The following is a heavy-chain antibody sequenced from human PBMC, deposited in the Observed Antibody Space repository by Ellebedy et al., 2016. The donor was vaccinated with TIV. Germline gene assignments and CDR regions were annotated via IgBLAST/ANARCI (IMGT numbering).Heavy chain of an antibody. V-gene: IGHV3-9*01. Sequence: GGSLRLXXAASGFTFDHYAMHWVRQAPGKGLEWVSGLTWNSGSIGYADSVKGRFTISRDNAVNTLYLQMNSLRADDTAVYFCARDLVLGSGSSDLWGQGTLVTVSS. CDR1: GFTFDHYA. CDR3: ARDLVLGSGSSDL. D-gene: IGHD3-10*01. J-gene: IGHJ4*02. CDR2: LTWNSGSI.